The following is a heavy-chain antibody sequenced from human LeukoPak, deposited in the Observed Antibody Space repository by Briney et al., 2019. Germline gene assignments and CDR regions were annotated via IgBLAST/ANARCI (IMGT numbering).Heavy chain of an antibody. Sequence: SSETLSLTCAVYGGSFSGYYWSWIRQPPGKGLEWIGEINHSGSTNYNPSLKSRVTISVDTTKNQFSLKLSSVTAADSAVYYCARGQFRWFEPWGQGTLVTVSS. CDR1: GGSFSGYY. V-gene: IGHV4-34*01. J-gene: IGHJ5*02. D-gene: IGHD3-10*01. CDR2: INHSGST. CDR3: ARGQFRWFEP.